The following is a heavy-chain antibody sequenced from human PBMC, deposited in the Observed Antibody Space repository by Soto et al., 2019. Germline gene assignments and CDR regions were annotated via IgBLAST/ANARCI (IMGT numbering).Heavy chain of an antibody. CDR3: AKTDKFNSDSSGWAYRFDY. D-gene: IGHD6-19*01. V-gene: IGHV3-23*01. J-gene: IGHJ4*02. CDR2: IRFSVSDT. CDR1: GFTFSNYV. Sequence: EVQLLESGGGLVQPGGSLRLSCAAPGFTFSNYVMTWLRQAPGKGLEWVSSIRFSVSDTFYADSVKGRFTVSRDNSKNTLLLQMNSMRAEDTAVYYCAKTDKFNSDSSGWAYRFDYWGQGTLVTVSS.